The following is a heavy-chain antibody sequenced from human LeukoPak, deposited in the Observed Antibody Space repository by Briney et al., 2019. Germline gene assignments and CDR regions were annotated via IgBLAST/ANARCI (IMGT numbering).Heavy chain of an antibody. CDR3: ARAGPSLLWFGELSN. Sequence: SETLSLTCTVSGGSISSYYWSWIRQPPGKGLEWIGYIYYSGSTNYNPSLKSRVTISVDTSKNQFSLKLSSVTAADTAVYYCARAGPSLLWFGELSNWGQGTLVTVSS. CDR2: IYYSGST. CDR1: GGSISSYY. V-gene: IGHV4-59*08. D-gene: IGHD3-10*01. J-gene: IGHJ4*02.